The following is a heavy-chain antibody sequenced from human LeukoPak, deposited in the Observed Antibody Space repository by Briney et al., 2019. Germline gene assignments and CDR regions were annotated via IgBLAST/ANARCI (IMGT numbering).Heavy chain of an antibody. V-gene: IGHV4-34*01. D-gene: IGHD6-6*01. CDR3: WRRRYSSSGFDY. J-gene: IGHJ4*02. Sequence: SETLSLTCAVYGGSFSGYYWSWIRQPPGKGLEWIGEINHSGSTNYNPSLKSRVTISVDTSKNQFSLKLSSVTAADTAVYYCWRRRYSSSGFDYWGQGTL. CDR2: INHSGST. CDR1: GGSFSGYY.